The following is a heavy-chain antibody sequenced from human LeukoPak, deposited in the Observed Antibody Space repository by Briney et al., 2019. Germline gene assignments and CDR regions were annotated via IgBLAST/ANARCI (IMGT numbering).Heavy chain of an antibody. Sequence: GASVTVSCKASGYTFTGYYMHWVRQAPGQGLEWMGWINPNSGGTNYAQKFQGRVTMTRDTSISTAYMELSRLRADDTAVYYCARDPGENFWSSPGWFDPWGQGTLVTVSA. V-gene: IGHV1-2*02. CDR1: GYTFTGYY. J-gene: IGHJ5*02. CDR2: INPNSGGT. CDR3: ARDPGENFWSSPGWFDP. D-gene: IGHD3-3*01.